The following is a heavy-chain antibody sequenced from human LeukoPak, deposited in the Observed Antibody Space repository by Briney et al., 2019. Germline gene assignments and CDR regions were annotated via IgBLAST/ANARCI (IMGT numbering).Heavy chain of an antibody. CDR2: IYYNGST. V-gene: IGHV4-30-4*01. J-gene: IGHJ5*02. CDR3: AREELDILTGNNWFDP. CDR1: GGSISSGDYY. D-gene: IGHD3-9*01. Sequence: SETLSLTCTVSGGSISSGDYYWSWFRQPPGKGLEWLGYIYYNGSTYYNPSLKSRVTISVDTCKNQFSLTVSSVTAADTAVYFCAREELDILTGNNWFDPWGQGTLVTVSS.